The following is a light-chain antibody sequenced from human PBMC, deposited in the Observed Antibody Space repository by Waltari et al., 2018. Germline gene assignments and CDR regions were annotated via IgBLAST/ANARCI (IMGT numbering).Light chain of an antibody. CDR1: SSAIGGYDY. J-gene: IGLJ3*02. V-gene: IGLV2-14*03. CDR2: DVT. CDR3: TSYTRKHTWV. Sequence: QSALTQPASVSGSPGQSITIPCSGTSSAIGGYDYVSWYQQYPGIAPKLIIYDVTNRPSGVSNRFSGSKSGYTASLTISGLQAADEAHYYCTSYTRKHTWVFGGGTKVTVL.